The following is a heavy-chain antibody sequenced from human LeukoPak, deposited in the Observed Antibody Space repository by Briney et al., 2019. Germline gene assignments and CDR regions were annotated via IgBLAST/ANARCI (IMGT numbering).Heavy chain of an antibody. J-gene: IGHJ4*02. CDR3: TTGYCSSTSCPIDY. D-gene: IGHD2-2*01. V-gene: IGHV3-15*01. CDR2: IKSKTDGGTT. CDR1: GFTFSNAW. Sequence: GGSLRLSCAASGFTFSNAWMSWVRQAPGKGMEWVGRIKSKTDGGTTDYAAPGKGRFTISRDDSKNTLYLQMNSLKTEDTAVYYRTTGYCSSTSCPIDYWGQGTLVTVSS.